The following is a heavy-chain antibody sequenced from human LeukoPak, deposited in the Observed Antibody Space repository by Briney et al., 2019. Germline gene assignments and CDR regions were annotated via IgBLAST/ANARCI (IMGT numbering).Heavy chain of an antibody. V-gene: IGHV4-31*03. CDR1: GGSISSSSYY. D-gene: IGHD6-13*01. CDR3: ARGIQSSFDI. J-gene: IGHJ3*02. CDR2: IYYSGST. Sequence: PSETLSLTCTVSGGSISSSSYYWSWIRQHPGKGLEWIGYIYYSGSTYYNPSLKSRVTISVDTSKNQFSLKLSSVTAADTAVYYCARGIQSSFDIWGQGTMVTVSS.